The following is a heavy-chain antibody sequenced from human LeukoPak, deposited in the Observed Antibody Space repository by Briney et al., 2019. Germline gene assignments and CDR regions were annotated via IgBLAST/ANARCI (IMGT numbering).Heavy chain of an antibody. V-gene: IGHV3-11*06. CDR2: ISSSSSYT. CDR3: ARDLGSSSPPYGMDV. J-gene: IGHJ6*04. D-gene: IGHD6-13*01. Sequence: GGSLRLSCAASGFTFSDYYMSWIRQAPGKGLEWVSYISSSSSYTNYADSVKGRFTISRDNAKNSLYLQMNSLRAEDTAVYYCARDLGSSSPPYGMDVWGKGTTVTVSS. CDR1: GFTFSDYY.